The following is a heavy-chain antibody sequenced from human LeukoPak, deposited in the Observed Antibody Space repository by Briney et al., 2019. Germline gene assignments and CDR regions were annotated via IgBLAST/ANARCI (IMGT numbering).Heavy chain of an antibody. CDR3: ALTPRELHRAFDI. CDR2: INPNSGGT. J-gene: IGHJ3*02. D-gene: IGHD1-26*01. V-gene: IGHV1-2*03. CDR1: GYTFTGYY. Sequence: GASVKVSCKASGYTFTGYYMHWVQQAPGQGLEWMGWINPNSGGTNYAQKFQGRVTMTRDTSISTAYMELSRLRSDDTAVYYCALTPRELHRAFDIWGQGTMVTVSS.